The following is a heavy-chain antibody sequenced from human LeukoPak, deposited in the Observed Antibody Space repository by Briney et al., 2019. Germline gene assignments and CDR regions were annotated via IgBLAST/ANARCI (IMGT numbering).Heavy chain of an antibody. CDR3: AKDFYDSSGYPPYFDY. Sequence: GESLRLSCAGSGFVFSDYTMTWVRQAPGKGLEWVSAISGSGGSTYYADSVKGRFTISRDNSKNTLYLQMNSLRAEDTAVYYCAKDFYDSSGYPPYFDYWGQGTLVTVSS. CDR2: ISGSGGST. J-gene: IGHJ4*02. D-gene: IGHD3-22*01. CDR1: GFVFSDYT. V-gene: IGHV3-23*01.